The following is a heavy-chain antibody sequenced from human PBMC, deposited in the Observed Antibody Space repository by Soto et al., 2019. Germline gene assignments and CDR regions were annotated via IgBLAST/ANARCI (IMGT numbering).Heavy chain of an antibody. CDR3: AKGSSSWYRELAFDY. D-gene: IGHD6-13*01. J-gene: IGHJ4*02. V-gene: IGHV3-9*01. CDR2: ISWNSGSI. Sequence: EVQLVESGGGLVQPGRSLRLSCAASGFTFDDYAMHWVRQAPGKGLEWVSGISWNSGSIGYADSVKGRFTISRDNAKNSLYLQMNSLRAEDTALYYCAKGSSSWYRELAFDYWGQGTLVTVSS. CDR1: GFTFDDYA.